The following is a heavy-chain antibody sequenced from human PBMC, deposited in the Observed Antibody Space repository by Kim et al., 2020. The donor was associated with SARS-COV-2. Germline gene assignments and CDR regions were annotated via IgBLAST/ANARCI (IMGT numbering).Heavy chain of an antibody. D-gene: IGHD6-19*01. J-gene: IGHJ4*02. CDR3: ARGPLAVAGGFDY. Sequence: YSGKFQGRVTITRDASASTAYMELSSLGSEDTALYYCARGPLAVAGGFDYWGQGTLVTVSS. V-gene: IGHV1-3*01.